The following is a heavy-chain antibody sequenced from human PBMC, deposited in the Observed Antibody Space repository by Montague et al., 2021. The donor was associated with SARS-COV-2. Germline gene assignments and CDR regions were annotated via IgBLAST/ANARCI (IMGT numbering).Heavy chain of an antibody. J-gene: IGHJ6*02. D-gene: IGHD5-12*01. CDR2: ISYDGSNK. V-gene: IGHV3-30*04. Sequence: SLRLSCAASGFTFSSYAMHWVRQAPGKGLEWVAVISYDGSNKYYVDSVKGRFTTSRDNSKNTLYLQMNSLRAEDTAVYYCARDWDGYDLDYGMDVWGQGTTVTVSS. CDR1: GFTFSSYA. CDR3: ARDWDGYDLDYGMDV.